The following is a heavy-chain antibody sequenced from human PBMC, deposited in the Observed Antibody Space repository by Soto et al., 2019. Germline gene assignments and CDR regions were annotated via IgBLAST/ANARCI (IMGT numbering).Heavy chain of an antibody. V-gene: IGHV4-59*01. Sequence: ASETLSLTGTVSDRSISSYYRSWIRQPPGKGLEWIGYIYYSGSNNYNPSLKSRLTISVDTPKNQFSLKLSSVTAADTAVYYCAREIGYCRGGSCSTSLDIWGPGTMVTVSS. CDR3: AREIGYCRGGSCSTSLDI. CDR2: IYYSGSN. D-gene: IGHD2-15*01. CDR1: DRSISSYY. J-gene: IGHJ3*02.